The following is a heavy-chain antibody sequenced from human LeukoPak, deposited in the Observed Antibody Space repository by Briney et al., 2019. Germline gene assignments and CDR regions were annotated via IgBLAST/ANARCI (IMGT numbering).Heavy chain of an antibody. CDR3: ARVNINNWHSCDY. CDR1: GDSISSNNW. J-gene: IGHJ4*02. D-gene: IGHD1-1*01. Sequence: SETLSLTCAVSGDSISSNNWWGWVRQPPGKGLEWIGEIYHSGSTNYNPSLKSRVTIPVDKSRNHFSLNLSSVTAADTAVYYCARVNINNWHSCDYWGQGTLVTVSS. V-gene: IGHV4-4*02. CDR2: IYHSGST.